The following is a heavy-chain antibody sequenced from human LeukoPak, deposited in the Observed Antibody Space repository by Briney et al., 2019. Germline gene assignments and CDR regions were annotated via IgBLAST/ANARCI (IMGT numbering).Heavy chain of an antibody. J-gene: IGHJ5*02. Sequence: GESLKISCTVFGYTFSSYWIGWIRHLPGKGLEWMGIIYPSDSDTRYSPSFQGQVTMSVDKSISTAYLQWSSLRASDTAMYYCARHDWWFDPWGQGTLVTVSS. CDR3: ARHDWWFDP. CDR1: GYTFSSYW. CDR2: IYPSDSDT. D-gene: IGHD3-9*01. V-gene: IGHV5-51*01.